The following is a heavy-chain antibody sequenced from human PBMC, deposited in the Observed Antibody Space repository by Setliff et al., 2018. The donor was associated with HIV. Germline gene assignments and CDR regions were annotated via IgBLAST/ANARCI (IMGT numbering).Heavy chain of an antibody. CDR1: GYTFTSYY. CDR3: ARRGHEVYGYYYYYYYMDV. V-gene: IGHV1-46*01. CDR2: INPSGGST. D-gene: IGHD2-8*01. Sequence: ASVKVSCKASGYTFTSYYMHWVRQAPGQGLEWMGIINPSGGSTSYEQKFQGRVTMTRDTSTSTAYMELRSLRSDDTAVYYCARRGHEVYGYYYYYYYMDVWGKGTTVTVSS. J-gene: IGHJ6*03.